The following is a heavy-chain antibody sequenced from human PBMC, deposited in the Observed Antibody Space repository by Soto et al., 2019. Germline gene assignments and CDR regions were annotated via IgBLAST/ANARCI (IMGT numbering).Heavy chain of an antibody. CDR2: ISSSSSTI. CDR1: GFTFSSYS. J-gene: IGHJ4*02. V-gene: IGHV3-48*02. D-gene: IGHD6-13*01. CDR3: ARVLRGKAAAVDY. Sequence: GESLKISCAASGFTFSSYSMNWVRQAPGKGLEWVSYISSSSSTIYYASSVKGRFTISRDNAKNSLYLQMNSLRDEDTAVYYCARVLRGKAAAVDYWGQGTLVTVSS.